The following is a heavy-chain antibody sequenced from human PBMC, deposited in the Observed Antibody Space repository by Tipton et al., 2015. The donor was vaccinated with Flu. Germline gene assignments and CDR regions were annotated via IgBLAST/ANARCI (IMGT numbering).Heavy chain of an antibody. CDR3: ARGRPINYYVSSGQIDY. CDR1: GYTFTSYD. D-gene: IGHD3-22*01. CDR2: MNPNSGNT. Sequence: QLVQSGAEVKKPGASVKVSCKASGYTFTSYDINWVRQATGQGLEWMGWMNPNSGNTGYAQKFQGRVTMTRNTSISTAYMELSSLRSEDTAVYYCARGRPINYYVSSGQIDYWGQGTLVTVSS. J-gene: IGHJ4*02. V-gene: IGHV1-8*01.